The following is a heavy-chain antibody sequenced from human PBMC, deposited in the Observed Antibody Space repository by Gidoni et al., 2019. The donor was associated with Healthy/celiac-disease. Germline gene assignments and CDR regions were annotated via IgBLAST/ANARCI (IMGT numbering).Heavy chain of an antibody. V-gene: IGHV1-69*01. CDR2: SIEICGTA. Sequence: QVQLVQSGAEVKKPGSSVQVSCKASGCTFSSYAISWVRQAPGQGLEWMGGSIEICGTANYGKKFQGRVKSAADESTSTADMELSSLRAEEKAVYDWAREGYCSGGSCYQAYGMDVWGQGTTVTVSS. CDR3: AREGYCSGGSCYQAYGMDV. D-gene: IGHD2-15*01. J-gene: IGHJ6*02. CDR1: GCTFSSYA.